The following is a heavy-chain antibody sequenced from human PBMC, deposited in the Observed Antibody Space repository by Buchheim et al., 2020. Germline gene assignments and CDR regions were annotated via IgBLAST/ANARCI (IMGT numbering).Heavy chain of an antibody. CDR2: MYPGDSDN. V-gene: IGHV5-51*01. Sequence: EVLLVQSGAEGKKPGESLKISCKVSGYSLTRYWIGWVRQMLGKGLEWIGVMYPGDSDNRFNPSLEGRVTISIDKSISTAYLHMSSLKASDTAVYFCARSRGDSVYYFDYWGQGTL. D-gene: IGHD5/OR15-5a*01. CDR1: GYSLTRYW. J-gene: IGHJ4*02. CDR3: ARSRGDSVYYFDY.